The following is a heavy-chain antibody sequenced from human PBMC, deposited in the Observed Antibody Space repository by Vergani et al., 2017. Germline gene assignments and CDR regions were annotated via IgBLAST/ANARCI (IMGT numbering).Heavy chain of an antibody. CDR1: GFTFSSYW. CDR2: IKQDGSEK. D-gene: IGHD3-3*01. V-gene: IGHV3-7*01. J-gene: IGHJ4*02. Sequence: EVQLVESGGGLVQPGGSLRLSCAASGFTFSSYWMSWVRQAPGKGLEWVANIKQDGSEKYYVDSVKGRFTISRDNAKNSLYLQMNSLRAEDTAVYYCARILGSPDYDFWSGYRYAYFDYWGQGTLVTVSS. CDR3: ARILGSPDYDFWSGYRYAYFDY.